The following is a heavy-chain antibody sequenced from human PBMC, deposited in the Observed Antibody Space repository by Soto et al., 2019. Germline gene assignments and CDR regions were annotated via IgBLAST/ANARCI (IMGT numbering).Heavy chain of an antibody. Sequence: EVQLVESGGGLVQPGGSLRLSCAASGFTVSSNYMSWVRQAPGKGLEWVSVIYSGGSTYYADSVKGRFTISRHNSKNTLYLQMNSLRAEDTAVYYCARVGCSSTCCGYYYYYMDVWGKGTTVTVSS. V-gene: IGHV3-53*04. CDR1: GFTVSSNY. J-gene: IGHJ6*03. CDR3: ARVGCSSTCCGYYYYYMDV. D-gene: IGHD2-2*01. CDR2: IYSGGST.